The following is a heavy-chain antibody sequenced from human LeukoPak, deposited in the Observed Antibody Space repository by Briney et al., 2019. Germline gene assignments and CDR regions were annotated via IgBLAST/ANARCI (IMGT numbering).Heavy chain of an antibody. J-gene: IGHJ3*02. V-gene: IGHV4-59*01. Sequence: SETLSLTCTVSGGSISSYYWSWIRQPPGKGLEWIGYIYYSGSTNYNPSLKSRVTISVDTSKNQFSLKLSSVTAADTAVYYCARDRVGLHDAFDIWGQGTMVTVSS. CDR1: GGSISSYY. CDR3: ARDRVGLHDAFDI. CDR2: IYYSGST. D-gene: IGHD2-15*01.